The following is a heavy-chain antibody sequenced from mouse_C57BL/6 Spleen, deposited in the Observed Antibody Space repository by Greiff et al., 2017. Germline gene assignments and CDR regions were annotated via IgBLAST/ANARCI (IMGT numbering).Heavy chain of an antibody. V-gene: IGHV5-16*01. CDR3: ARERDGYYVDYAMDY. D-gene: IGHD2-3*01. Sequence: EVQRVESEGGLVQPGSSMKLSCTASGFTFSDYYMAWVRQVPEKGLEWVANINYDGSSTYYLDSLKSRFIISRDNAKNILYLQMSSLKSEDTATYYCARERDGYYVDYAMDYWGQGTSVTVSS. CDR1: GFTFSDYY. J-gene: IGHJ4*01. CDR2: INYDGSST.